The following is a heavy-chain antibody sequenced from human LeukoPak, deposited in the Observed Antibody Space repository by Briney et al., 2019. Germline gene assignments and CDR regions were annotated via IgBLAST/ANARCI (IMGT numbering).Heavy chain of an antibody. V-gene: IGHV4-59*08. D-gene: IGHD6-13*01. CDR2: VFYSRTT. CDR3: ARSPIYSSSPFDY. Sequence: SETLSLTCTVSGGSISGYYWSWIRQPPGKGLEWIGYVFYSRTTNHNPSLTSRVTISVDTSEKQFSLKVNSVTAADTAVYYCARSPIYSSSPFDYWGRGTLVTVSS. CDR1: GGSISGYY. J-gene: IGHJ4*02.